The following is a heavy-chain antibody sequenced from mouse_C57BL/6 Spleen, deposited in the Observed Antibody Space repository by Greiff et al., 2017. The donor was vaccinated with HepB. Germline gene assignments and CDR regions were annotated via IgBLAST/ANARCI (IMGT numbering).Heavy chain of an antibody. CDR1: GFNIKDDY. D-gene: IGHD2-4*01. V-gene: IGHV14-4*01. CDR2: IDPENGDT. CDR3: TKAYDYDWYFDV. Sequence: EVQLQQSGAELVRPGASVKLSCTASGFNIKDDYMHWVKQRPEQGLEWIGWIDPENGDTEYASKFQGKATITADTSSNTAYLQLSSLTSEDTAVYYCTKAYDYDWYFDVWGTGTTVTVSS. J-gene: IGHJ1*03.